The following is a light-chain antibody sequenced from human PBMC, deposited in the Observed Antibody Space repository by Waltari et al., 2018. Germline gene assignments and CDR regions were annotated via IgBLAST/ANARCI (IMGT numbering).Light chain of an antibody. CDR3: MQGTHWPRT. V-gene: IGKV2-30*02. J-gene: IGKJ1*01. Sequence: DVVMTQSPLSLPVTLGQPASISCRSSQSLVHSDGNTYLNRFQQRPGQAPRRLIYKVSKRDSGVPDRFSGSGSGTDFTLKINRVEAEDVGVYYCMQGTHWPRTFGQGTKVQIK. CDR2: KVS. CDR1: QSLVHSDGNTY.